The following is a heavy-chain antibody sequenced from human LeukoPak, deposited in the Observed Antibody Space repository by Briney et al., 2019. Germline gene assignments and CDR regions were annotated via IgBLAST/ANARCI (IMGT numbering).Heavy chain of an antibody. J-gene: IGHJ6*02. CDR2: IIPIFGTA. CDR3: ARDLFGSPQDIVVVPAADHYYYYGMDV. V-gene: IGHV1-69*13. CDR1: GGTFSSYA. D-gene: IGHD2-2*01. Sequence: SVKVSCKASGGTFSSYAISWVRQAPGQGFEWMGGIIPIFGTANYAQKFQGRVTITADESTSTAYMELSSLRSEDTAVYYCARDLFGSPQDIVVVPAADHYYYYGMDVWGQGTTVTVSS.